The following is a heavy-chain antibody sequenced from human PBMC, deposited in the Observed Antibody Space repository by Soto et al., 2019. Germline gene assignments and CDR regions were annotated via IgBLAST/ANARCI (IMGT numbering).Heavy chain of an antibody. CDR2: INHSGST. CDR3: ARGGSGGRHWVSFFRWFDP. V-gene: IGHV4-34*01. Sequence: SETLSLTCAVYGGSFSGYYWSWIRQPPGKGLEWIGEINHSGSTNYNPSLKSRVTISVDTSKNQFSLKLSSVTAADTAVYYCARGGSGGRHWVSFFRWFDPWGQGTLVTVSS. D-gene: IGHD2-15*01. J-gene: IGHJ5*02. CDR1: GGSFSGYY.